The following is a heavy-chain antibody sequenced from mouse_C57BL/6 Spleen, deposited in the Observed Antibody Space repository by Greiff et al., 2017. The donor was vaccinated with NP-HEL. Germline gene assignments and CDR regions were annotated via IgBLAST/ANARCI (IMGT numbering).Heavy chain of an antibody. CDR2: IYPGDGDT. Sequence: VKLMESGPELVKPGASVKISCKASGYAFSSSWMNWVKQRPGKGLEWIGRIYPGDGDTNYNGKFKGKATLTADKSSSTAYMQLSSLTSEDSAVYFCARGGLLREYFDYWGQGTTLTVSS. J-gene: IGHJ2*01. CDR1: GYAFSSSW. V-gene: IGHV1-82*01. D-gene: IGHD2-3*01. CDR3: ARGGLLREYFDY.